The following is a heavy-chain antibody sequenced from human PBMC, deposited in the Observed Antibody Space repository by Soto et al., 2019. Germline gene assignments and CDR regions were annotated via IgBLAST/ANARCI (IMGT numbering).Heavy chain of an antibody. V-gene: IGHV4-39*01. J-gene: IGHJ6*02. Sequence: SETLSLTCTVSGGSISSSSYYWGWIRQPPGKGLEWIGSIYYSGSTYYNPSLKSRVTISVDTSKNQFSLKLSSVTAADTAVYYCARLIAAAGIYYYYYGMDVWGQGTTVTSP. CDR1: GGSISSSSYY. CDR3: ARLIAAAGIYYYYYGMDV. CDR2: IYYSGST. D-gene: IGHD6-13*01.